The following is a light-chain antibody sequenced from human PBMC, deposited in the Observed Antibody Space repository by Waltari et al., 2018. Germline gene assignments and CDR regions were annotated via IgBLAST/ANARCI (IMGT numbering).Light chain of an antibody. CDR3: GAWDDSLNGYV. V-gene: IGLV1-44*01. Sequence: QSVLTQPPPASGTPGKRVTISCSGSNSNIGRNIVNRYQHAPGTAPKCVIHTSNQRASGVPDRFSGSRSGTSASLAISGLRSEDEADYFCGAWDDSLNGYVFGTGTKVTVL. J-gene: IGLJ1*01. CDR1: NSNIGRNI. CDR2: TSN.